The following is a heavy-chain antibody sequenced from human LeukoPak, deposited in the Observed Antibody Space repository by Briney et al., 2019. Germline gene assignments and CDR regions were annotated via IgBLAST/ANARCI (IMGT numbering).Heavy chain of an antibody. Sequence: PGGSLRLSCAASGFTFSSYGMHWVRQAPGKGLAWVAVIWYDGSNKYYADSVKGRFTISRDNSKNTLYLQMNSLRAEDTAVYYCARDPDGGFDYWGQGTLVTVSS. V-gene: IGHV3-33*01. CDR3: ARDPDGGFDY. J-gene: IGHJ4*02. D-gene: IGHD2-15*01. CDR1: GFTFSSYG. CDR2: IWYDGSNK.